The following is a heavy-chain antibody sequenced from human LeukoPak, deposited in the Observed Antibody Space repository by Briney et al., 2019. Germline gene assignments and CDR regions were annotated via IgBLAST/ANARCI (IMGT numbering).Heavy chain of an antibody. CDR2: VNPNSGGT. Sequence: ASVKVSCKASGYTFTGYYMDWVRQAPGQGLEWMGWVNPNSGGTNYAQKFQGRVNMTRDTSISTAYMELSRLRSDDTAVYSCARRIHYWGQGTLVTVSS. D-gene: IGHD2-15*01. CDR3: ARRIHY. J-gene: IGHJ4*02. CDR1: GYTFTGYY. V-gene: IGHV1-2*02.